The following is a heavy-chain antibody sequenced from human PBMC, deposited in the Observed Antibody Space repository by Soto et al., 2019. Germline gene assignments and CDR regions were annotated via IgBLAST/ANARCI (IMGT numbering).Heavy chain of an antibody. J-gene: IGHJ3*02. V-gene: IGHV4-39*07. Sequence: SETLSLTCSVSGGSFSSSNYYWGWIRQTPHKDLEWVGSVFYSGNTYSNPSLKSRVNINVDTSKNQFSLKLSSVTTADTAVYYCARVWGGAFDIWGQGTMVTVSS. CDR2: VFYSGNT. CDR3: ARVWGGAFDI. CDR1: GGSFSSSNYY. D-gene: IGHD3-10*01.